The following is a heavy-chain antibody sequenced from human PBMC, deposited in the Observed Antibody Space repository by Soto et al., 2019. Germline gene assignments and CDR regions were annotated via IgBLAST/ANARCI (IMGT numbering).Heavy chain of an antibody. CDR3: EVTTGY. J-gene: IGHJ4*02. CDR2: MNPNSGNT. D-gene: IGHD2-21*02. Sequence: ASVKVSCKASGYTFTSYDINWVRQATGQGLEWMGWMNPNSGNTGYAQQFRGRVSMTTNTIISTAYLELTDLRYEDTAVYYCEVTTGYWGQGTMVTVS. V-gene: IGHV1-8*01. CDR1: GYTFTSYD.